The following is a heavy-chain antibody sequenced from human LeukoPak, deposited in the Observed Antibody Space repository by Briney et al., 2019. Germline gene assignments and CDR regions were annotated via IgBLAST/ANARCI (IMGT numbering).Heavy chain of an antibody. V-gene: IGHV3-73*01. Sequence: GGSLRLSCAASGFTFSGSAMHWVRQASGKGLEWVGRIRSKANSYATAYAASVKGRFTISRDDSKNTAYLQMNSLKTEDTAVYYCTRHGSSRDSTVLPLRYWGQGTLVTVSS. D-gene: IGHD3-22*01. J-gene: IGHJ4*02. CDR3: TRHGSSRDSTVLPLRY. CDR2: IRSKANSYAT. CDR1: GFTFSGSA.